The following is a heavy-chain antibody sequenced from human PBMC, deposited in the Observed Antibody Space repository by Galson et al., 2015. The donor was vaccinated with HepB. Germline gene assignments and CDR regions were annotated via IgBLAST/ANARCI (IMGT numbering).Heavy chain of an antibody. V-gene: IGHV3-30-3*01. CDR2: ISYDGSNK. Sequence: SLRLSCAASGFTFSSYAMHWVRQAPGKGLEWVAVISYDGSNKYYADSVEGRFTISRDNSKNTLYLQMNSLRAEDTAVYYCARDQAVVVVAASWFDPWGQGTLVTVSS. CDR3: ARDQAVVVVAASWFDP. CDR1: GFTFSSYA. D-gene: IGHD2-15*01. J-gene: IGHJ5*02.